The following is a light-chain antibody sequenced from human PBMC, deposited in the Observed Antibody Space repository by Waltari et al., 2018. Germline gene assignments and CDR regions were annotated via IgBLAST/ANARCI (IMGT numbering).Light chain of an antibody. V-gene: IGLV2-23*03. J-gene: IGLJ2*01. Sequence: SALPQPASVSRSPGPSLTIPCTGFTHNFGNDKPVSWYQKHPGKAPKLWIYEGNRRPSGVSNRFSGSKSDNTASLTLSGLQAEDEADYYCCSNVGSSVFFGGGTKLTVL. CDR1: THNFGNDKP. CDR3: CSNVGSSVF. CDR2: EGN.